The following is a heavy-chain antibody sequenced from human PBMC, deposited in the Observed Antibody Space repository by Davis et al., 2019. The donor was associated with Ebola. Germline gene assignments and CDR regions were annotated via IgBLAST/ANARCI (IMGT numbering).Heavy chain of an antibody. CDR2: VIDSGNS. D-gene: IGHD3-10*02. J-gene: IGHJ5*02. Sequence: SETLSLTCAVYGGSFSGYYWSWVRQSPGKGLEWIGEVIDSGNSNYNPSLKGRVSVSVDTSKNQFSLKLSSVTAADTAVYYCARDVARGWFDPWGQGTLVTVSS. CDR1: GGSFSGYY. V-gene: IGHV4-34*12. CDR3: ARDVARGWFDP.